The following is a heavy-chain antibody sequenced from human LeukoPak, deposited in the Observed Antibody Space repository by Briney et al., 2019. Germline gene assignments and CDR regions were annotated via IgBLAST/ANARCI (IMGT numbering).Heavy chain of an antibody. J-gene: IGHJ6*02. CDR1: GGSIRSYY. V-gene: IGHV4-34*01. CDR2: INHSGST. CDR3: ARVRVGEQLLSYYYYGMDV. Sequence: SETLSLTCTVSGGSIRSYYWSWIRQPPGKGLEWIGEINHSGSTNYNPSLKSRVTISVDTSKNQFSLKLSSVTAADTAVYYCARVRVGEQLLSYYYYGMDVWGQGTTVTVSS. D-gene: IGHD2-2*01.